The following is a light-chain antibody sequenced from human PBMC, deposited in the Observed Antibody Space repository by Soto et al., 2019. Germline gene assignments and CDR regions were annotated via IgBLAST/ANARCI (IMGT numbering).Light chain of an antibody. CDR2: DVS. V-gene: IGKV1-5*01. J-gene: IGKJ1*01. Sequence: DVQMTQSPSTLSASVVDRVTITCLASQSINNLLAWYQQKPGKAPKFLIYDVSTLESGVPSIFSGSGSGTEFTLTISSLQPDDVATYYRQHYNSYSEAFGQGTQVEIK. CDR1: QSINNL. CDR3: QHYNSYSEA.